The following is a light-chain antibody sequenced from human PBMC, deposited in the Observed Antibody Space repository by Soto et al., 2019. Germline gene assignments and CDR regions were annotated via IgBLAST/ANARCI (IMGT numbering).Light chain of an antibody. J-gene: IGKJ2*01. CDR3: QQRSNWPYT. Sequence: EIVLTQTPATLSLSPGERATLSCRASQSVSSYLAWYQQKPVQAPRLLIYDASNRATGIPARFSGSGSGTDFTLTISSLEPEDFAVYYCQQRSNWPYTFGKGTKLEIK. V-gene: IGKV3-11*01. CDR2: DAS. CDR1: QSVSSY.